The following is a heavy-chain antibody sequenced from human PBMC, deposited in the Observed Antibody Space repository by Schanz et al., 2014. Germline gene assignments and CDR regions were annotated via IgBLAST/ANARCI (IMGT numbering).Heavy chain of an antibody. V-gene: IGHV3-74*01. CDR1: EITFTNAW. CDR2: IQSDGSIT. CDR3: AKDPHRDYGGKPQAFDI. Sequence: EVQVVESGGGLVKPGGSLRLSCVVSEITFTNAWMNWVRQAPGKGLEWVSRIQSDGSITTYADSVKGRFAISRDNSKNTLYLQMNSLRAEDTALYYCAKDPHRDYGGKPQAFDIWGQGTMVTVSS. D-gene: IGHD4-17*01. J-gene: IGHJ3*02.